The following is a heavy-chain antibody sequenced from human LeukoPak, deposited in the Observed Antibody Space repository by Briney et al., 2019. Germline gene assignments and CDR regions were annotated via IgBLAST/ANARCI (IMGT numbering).Heavy chain of an antibody. V-gene: IGHV3-23*01. J-gene: IGHJ4*02. CDR3: ARDAAVAGTSHYFDY. Sequence: GGSLRLSCAASGFTFSSYGMSWVRQAPGKGLEWVSAISGSGGSTYYADSVKGRFTISRDNSKNTLYLQMNSLRAEDTAVYYCARDAAVAGTSHYFDYWGQGTLVTVSS. D-gene: IGHD6-19*01. CDR2: ISGSGGST. CDR1: GFTFSSYG.